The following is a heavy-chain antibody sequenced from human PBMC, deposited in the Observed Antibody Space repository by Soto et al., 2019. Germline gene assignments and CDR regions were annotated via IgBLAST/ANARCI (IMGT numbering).Heavy chain of an antibody. CDR3: AKFFVETGESSGWPWSFHY. J-gene: IGHJ4*02. Sequence: EVQLLESGGGLVQPGGSLRLYGAASGFTCGNYAMSWFRLAPGKGLAGVSAMSGGCGTTYYAGSVKGRFTISRDKSKNTLFLQMNSLRAEDTAVYYCAKFFVETGESSGWPWSFHYWCQGTLVTVSS. V-gene: IGHV3-23*01. CDR2: MSGGCGTT. D-gene: IGHD6-25*01. CDR1: GFTCGNYA.